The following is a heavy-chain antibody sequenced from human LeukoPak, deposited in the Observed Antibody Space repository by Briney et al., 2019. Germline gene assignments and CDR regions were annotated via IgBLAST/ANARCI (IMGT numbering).Heavy chain of an antibody. CDR1: GGSISSSSYY. Sequence: SETLSLTCTVSGGSISSSSYYWGWIRQPPGKGLEWIRSIYYSGSTYYNPYLKSRVTISVDTSKNQFSLKLSSVTAADTAVYYCSRGYSGYDYGWSYYYYYMDVWGKGTTVTISS. J-gene: IGHJ6*03. CDR2: IYYSGST. CDR3: SRGYSGYDYGWSYYYYYMDV. D-gene: IGHD5-12*01. V-gene: IGHV4-39*07.